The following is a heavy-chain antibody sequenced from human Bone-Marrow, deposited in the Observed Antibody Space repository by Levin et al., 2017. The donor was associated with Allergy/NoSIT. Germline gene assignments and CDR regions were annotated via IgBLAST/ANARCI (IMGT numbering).Heavy chain of an antibody. D-gene: IGHD2-15*01. J-gene: IGHJ4*02. V-gene: IGHV3-11*01. CDR3: ARTGDGGYFDY. CDR2: ISATGNTI. Sequence: GGSLRLSCAASGFTFNNYYMSWIRQAPGKGLEWISFISATGNTIYYADSVKGRFTISRDDAKNSLYLQMNSLTAEDTAIYYCARTGDGGYFDYWGQGALVTVSS. CDR1: GFTFNNYY.